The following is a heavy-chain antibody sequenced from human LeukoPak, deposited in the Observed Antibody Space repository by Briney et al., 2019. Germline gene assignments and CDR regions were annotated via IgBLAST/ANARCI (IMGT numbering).Heavy chain of an antibody. CDR2: ISPYNGNT. J-gene: IGHJ3*02. CDR3: ARNSGSYYSAFDI. D-gene: IGHD1-26*01. CDR1: GYTFTSYG. Sequence: ASVKVSCKTSGYTFTSYGISWVRQAPGQGLEWMGWISPYNGNTKYIQKFQGRVTMTTDTSTSTAYMEVRSLRSDDTAVYYCARNSGSYYSAFDIWGQGTMVTVSS. V-gene: IGHV1-18*01.